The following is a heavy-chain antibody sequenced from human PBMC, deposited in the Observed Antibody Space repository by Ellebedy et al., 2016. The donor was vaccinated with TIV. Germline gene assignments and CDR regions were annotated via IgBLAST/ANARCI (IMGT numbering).Heavy chain of an antibody. J-gene: IGHJ4*02. CDR3: ARVPSYSGSCYFDY. Sequence: MPSETLSLTCTVSGGSISSSSYYWGWIRQPPGKGLEWIGSIYYSGSTYYNPSLKSRVTISVDTSKNQFSLKLSSVTAADTAVYYCARVPSYSGSCYFDYWGQGTLVTVSS. CDR1: GGSISSSSYY. V-gene: IGHV4-39*01. CDR2: IYYSGST. D-gene: IGHD1-26*01.